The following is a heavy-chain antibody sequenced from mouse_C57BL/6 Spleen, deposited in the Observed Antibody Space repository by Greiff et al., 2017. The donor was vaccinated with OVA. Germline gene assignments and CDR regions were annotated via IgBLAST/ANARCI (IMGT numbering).Heavy chain of an antibody. V-gene: IGHV1-15*01. CDR3: TRAYFDV. CDR1: GYTFTDYE. Sequence: QVQLQQSGAELVRPGASVTLSCKASGYTFTDYEMHWVKQTPVHGLEWIGAIDPETGGTAYNQKFKGKAILTADKSSGTAYMELRSLTSEDSAVYYCTRAYFDVWGTGTTVTVSS. J-gene: IGHJ1*03. CDR2: IDPETGGT.